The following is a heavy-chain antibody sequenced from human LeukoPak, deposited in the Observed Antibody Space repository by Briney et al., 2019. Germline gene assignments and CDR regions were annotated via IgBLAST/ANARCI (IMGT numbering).Heavy chain of an antibody. V-gene: IGHV3-21*01. J-gene: IGHJ2*01. Sequence: GGSLRLSCAASGFTFSSYWMSWVRQAPGKGLEWVSSISSSSSYIYYADSVKGRFTISRDNAKNSLYLQMNSLRAEDTAVYYCARGDTGFIRYFDLWGHGTLVTVSS. CDR3: ARGDTGFIRYFDL. CDR2: ISSSSSYI. CDR1: GFTFSSYW. D-gene: IGHD5-18*01.